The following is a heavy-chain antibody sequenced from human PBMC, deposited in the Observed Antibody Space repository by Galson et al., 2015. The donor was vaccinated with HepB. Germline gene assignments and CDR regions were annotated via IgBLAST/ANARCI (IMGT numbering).Heavy chain of an antibody. J-gene: IGHJ6*02. CDR1: GFTFSGSA. CDR3: TRRVDFWSGFYGPPNAMDV. V-gene: IGHV3-73*01. CDR2: IRSKANSYAT. D-gene: IGHD3-3*01. Sequence: SLRLSCAASGFTFSGSAMHWVRQASGKGLEWVGRIRSKANSYATAYAASVKGRFTISRDDSNSTAYLQMNGLKTEDTAVYYCTRRVDFWSGFYGPPNAMDVWGQGTTVTVSS.